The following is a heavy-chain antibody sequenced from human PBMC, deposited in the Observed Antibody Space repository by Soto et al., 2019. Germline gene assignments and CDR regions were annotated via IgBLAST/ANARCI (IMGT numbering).Heavy chain of an antibody. J-gene: IGHJ4*02. V-gene: IGHV2-70*04. Sequence: SGPTLVNPTPTLTLTCTFSGFSLSTSGMRVSWIRQPPGKALEWLARIDWDDDKFYSTSLKTRLTISKDTSKNQVVLTMTNMDPVDTATYYCARMAYSSSSHPFFDYWGQGTRGT. D-gene: IGHD6-6*01. CDR1: GFSLSTSGMR. CDR2: IDWDDDK. CDR3: ARMAYSSSSHPFFDY.